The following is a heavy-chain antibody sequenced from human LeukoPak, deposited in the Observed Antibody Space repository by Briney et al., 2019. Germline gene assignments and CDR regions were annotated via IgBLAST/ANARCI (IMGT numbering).Heavy chain of an antibody. CDR1: GFTFSSYA. CDR2: ISSGDRT. J-gene: IGHJ4*02. V-gene: IGHV3-23*01. Sequence: PGGSLRLSCAASGFTFSSYAMNWVRQAPGKGLEWVAGISSGDRTFHAVSVKGRFTISRDNSKNTLYLQMHSLRAEDTAVYYCSRDRQLWFPNYYFDYWGQGTLVTVSS. CDR3: SRDRQLWFPNYYFDY. D-gene: IGHD5-18*01.